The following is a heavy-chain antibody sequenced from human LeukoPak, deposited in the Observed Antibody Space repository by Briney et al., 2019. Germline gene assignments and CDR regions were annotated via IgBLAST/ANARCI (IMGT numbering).Heavy chain of an antibody. Sequence: PGGSLRLSCAASGFTFSSYTMHWIRQAPGKGLEWVSVIYSGGSTYYADSVKGRFTISRDNSKNTLYLQMNSLRAEDTAVYYCARDKGGELLNYWGQGTLVTVSS. CDR2: IYSGGST. D-gene: IGHD1-26*01. J-gene: IGHJ4*02. V-gene: IGHV3-53*01. CDR1: GFTFSSYT. CDR3: ARDKGGELLNY.